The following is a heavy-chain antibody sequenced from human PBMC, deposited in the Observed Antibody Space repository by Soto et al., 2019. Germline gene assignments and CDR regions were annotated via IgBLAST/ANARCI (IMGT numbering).Heavy chain of an antibody. V-gene: IGHV1-18*01. CDR3: ARDSFRHNTIVTWAFDI. CDR2: ISAYNVDT. D-gene: IGHD3-16*02. J-gene: IGHJ3*02. CDR1: GYTFTRYG. Sequence: GQLVQSGGQVKRPGASVKFSCRAPGYTFTRYGISAVRQAAGQGLEWLGWISAYNVDTELSQKFEARVSMTTDKSTSTLYMQLISLRSDDTAHYYCARDSFRHNTIVTWAFDIWGQGTMVTVSS.